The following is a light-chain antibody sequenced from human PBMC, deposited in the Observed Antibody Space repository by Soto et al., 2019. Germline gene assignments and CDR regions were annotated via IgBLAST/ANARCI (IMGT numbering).Light chain of an antibody. CDR2: GAS. CDR1: QSISIN. Sequence: EIVMTQSPAALSVSPGERAILSCRASQSISINLAWYQHKPGQAPRLLIYGASTRATGIPARFSGSGSGTEFTLTISSLQSEDFAVYYCQQYKNWPPITFGQGTRLEIK. CDR3: QQYKNWPPIT. J-gene: IGKJ5*01. V-gene: IGKV3-15*01.